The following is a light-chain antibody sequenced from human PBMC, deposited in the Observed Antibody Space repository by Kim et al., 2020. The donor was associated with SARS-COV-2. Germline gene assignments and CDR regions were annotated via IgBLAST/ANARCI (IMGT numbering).Light chain of an antibody. CDR1: QSFTNNY. J-gene: IGKJ1*01. CDR3: HQYGSSPRT. Sequence: SPGERATLSCMASQSFTNNYLAWYQHKPGQAPRLLIYGASSRATGIPDRFSGSGSGTDFTLTISRLEPEDFAVYYCHQYGSSPRTFGQGTKVDIK. V-gene: IGKV3-20*01. CDR2: GAS.